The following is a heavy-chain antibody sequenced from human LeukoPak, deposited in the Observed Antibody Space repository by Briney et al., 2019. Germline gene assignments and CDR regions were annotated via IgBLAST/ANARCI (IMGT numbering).Heavy chain of an antibody. CDR2: IKPDGSDM. CDR1: GFTFSTYW. CDR3: AKGGDH. V-gene: IGHV3-7*01. D-gene: IGHD3-16*01. Sequence: YPGGFLRLSCAASGFTFSTYWMNWVRQAPGKGLEWVANIKPDGSDMYYVDSVKGRFTVSRDNARNSLYLQMNSLRAEDTAVYYCAKGGDHWGQGTLVTVSS. J-gene: IGHJ4*02.